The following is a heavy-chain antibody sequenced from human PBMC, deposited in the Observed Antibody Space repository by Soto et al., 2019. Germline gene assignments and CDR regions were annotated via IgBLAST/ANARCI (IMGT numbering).Heavy chain of an antibody. D-gene: IGHD3-10*01. J-gene: IGHJ6*02. CDR2: ISYDGSKT. Sequence: GGSLRLSCAASGFTFSTFGLHWVRQAPGKGLEWVALISYDGSKTYADSVKGRFTISRDNSKNTLYLQMNSLRPEDTAVYYCAKRRGAGYYYGMDVWGQGTTVTVPS. V-gene: IGHV3-30*18. CDR1: GFTFSTFG. CDR3: AKRRGAGYYYGMDV.